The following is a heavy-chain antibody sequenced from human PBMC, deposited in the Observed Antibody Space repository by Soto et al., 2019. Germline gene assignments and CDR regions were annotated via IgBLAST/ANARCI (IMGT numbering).Heavy chain of an antibody. J-gene: IGHJ6*02. CDR3: AREGKIELPDGLDV. D-gene: IGHD1-7*01. Sequence: MRLSCAASGFTFSSYWMSWVRQAPGKGLEWVANIKQDGSEVHYVDSVKGRFTISRDNTKNSLFLQMNSLRGEDTALYYCAREGKIELPDGLDVGGQGPTATGLL. V-gene: IGHV3-7*03. CDR1: GFTFSSYW. CDR2: IKQDGSEV.